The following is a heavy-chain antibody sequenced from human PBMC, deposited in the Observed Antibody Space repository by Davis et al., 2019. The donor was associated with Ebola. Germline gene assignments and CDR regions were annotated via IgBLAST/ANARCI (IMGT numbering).Heavy chain of an antibody. V-gene: IGHV4-34*01. CDR2: INHSGST. D-gene: IGHD2-8*01. CDR1: GRSFSDYY. J-gene: IGHJ4*02. Sequence: MPGGSLRLSCAVYGRSFSDYYWSWIRQPPGKGLEWIGEINHSGSTNYSPSLKSRVTISVDTSKNQFSLKLSSVTAADTAVYYCARGRSVLMVYAIDYWGQGTLVTVSS. CDR3: ARGRSVLMVYAIDY.